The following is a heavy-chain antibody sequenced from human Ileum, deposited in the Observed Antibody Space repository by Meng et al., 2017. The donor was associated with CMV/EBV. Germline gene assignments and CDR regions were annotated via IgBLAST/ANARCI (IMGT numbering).Heavy chain of an antibody. CDR3: ARDCKAYYDFWSGQGGMDV. Sequence: ASVKVPCKASGYTFTGYYMHWVRQAPGQGLEWMGWINPNSGGTNYAQKFQGRVTMTRDTSISTAYMELSRLRSDDTAVYYCARDCKAYYDFWSGQGGMDVWGQGTTVTVSS. J-gene: IGHJ6*02. D-gene: IGHD3-3*01. CDR1: GYTFTGYY. CDR2: INPNSGGT. V-gene: IGHV1-2*02.